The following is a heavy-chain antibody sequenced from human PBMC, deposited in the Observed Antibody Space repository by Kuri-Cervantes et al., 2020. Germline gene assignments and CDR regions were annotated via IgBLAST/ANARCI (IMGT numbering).Heavy chain of an antibody. CDR2: ISSSGSTI. CDR3: ARGGAMVQVHDY. J-gene: IGHJ4*02. D-gene: IGHD3-10*01. V-gene: IGHV3-11*04. Sequence: GGSLRLSCAASGFTFSNAWMSWVRQAPGKGLEWASYISSSGSTIYYADSVKGRFTISRDNAKNSLYLQMNSLRAEDTAVYYCARGGAMVQVHDYWGQGTLVTVSS. CDR1: GFTFSNAW.